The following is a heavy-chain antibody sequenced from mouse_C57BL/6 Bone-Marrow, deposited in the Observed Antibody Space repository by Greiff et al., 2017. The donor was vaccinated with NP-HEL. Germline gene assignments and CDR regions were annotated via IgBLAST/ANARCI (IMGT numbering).Heavy chain of an antibody. CDR1: GFPITSGYY. CDR3: AGDLTTGYAMDY. J-gene: IGHJ4*01. Sequence: VQLQQSGPGLVKPSQSLFLTCSITGFPITSGYYWIWIRQSPGKPLEWMGYITHSGETFYNPSLQSPTSITRETSKNQFFLQLNSVTTEDTAMYYWAGDLTTGYAMDYWGQGTSVTVSS. CDR2: ITHSGET. D-gene: IGHD2-12*01. V-gene: IGHV12-3*01.